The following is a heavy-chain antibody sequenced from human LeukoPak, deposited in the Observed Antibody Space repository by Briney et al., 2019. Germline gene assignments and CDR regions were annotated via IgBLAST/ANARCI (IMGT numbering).Heavy chain of an antibody. CDR3: ARGSSYCSSTSCYAWYFDY. CDR1: GGSFSGYY. D-gene: IGHD2-2*01. J-gene: IGHJ4*02. CDR2: INHSVST. V-gene: IGHV4-34*01. Sequence: SETLSLTCAVYGGSFSGYYWSWIRQPPGKGLEWIGEINHSVSTNYNPYLKSRVTISVDTSKNQFSLKLSSVTAADTAVYYCARGSSYCSSTSCYAWYFDYWGQGTLVTVSS.